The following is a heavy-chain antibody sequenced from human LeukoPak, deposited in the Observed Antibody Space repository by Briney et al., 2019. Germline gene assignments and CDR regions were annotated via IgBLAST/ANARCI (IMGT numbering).Heavy chain of an antibody. D-gene: IGHD3-16*01. CDR3: ARSLGTYWGKDFLNWFDP. CDR1: GFDLSTYA. Sequence: PGGSLRLSCAASGFDLSTYAMSWVRQAPGKGLEWVSSISGSGSSVYYADSVKGRFSISRDNSKNTVYLQLAILRAEDTAVYYCARSLGTYWGKDFLNWFDPWGQGTLVTVSS. J-gene: IGHJ5*02. V-gene: IGHV3-23*01. CDR2: ISGSGSSV.